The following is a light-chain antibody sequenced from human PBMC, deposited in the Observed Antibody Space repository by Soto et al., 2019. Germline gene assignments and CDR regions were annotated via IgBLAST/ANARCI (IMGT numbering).Light chain of an antibody. J-gene: IGKJ4*01. V-gene: IGKV3-11*01. CDR1: QRVNNS. CDR3: QQRSNWLT. Sequence: IVFTQSPSTLSLYPGERATLSCRASQRVNNSLAWYQQKPGQAPRLLIYDASNRAPGIPGRFSGSGSGTDYTLTISSLEPEDFAIYYCQQRSNWLTFGGGTKVDIK. CDR2: DAS.